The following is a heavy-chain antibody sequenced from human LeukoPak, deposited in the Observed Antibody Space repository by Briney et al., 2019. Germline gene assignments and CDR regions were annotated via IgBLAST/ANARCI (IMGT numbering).Heavy chain of an antibody. CDR1: GDSISSGSYY. J-gene: IGHJ5*02. CDR2: IYYSGST. CDR3: ARLGGYCSGGSCSHNH. V-gene: IGHV4-39*01. Sequence: SETLSLTCTVSGDSISSGSYYWGWIRQPPGKGLEWIGSIYYSGSTYYNPSLKSRVTISVDTSKNQFPLKLSSVTAADTAVYYCARLGGYCSGGSCSHNHWGQGTLATVSS. D-gene: IGHD2-15*01.